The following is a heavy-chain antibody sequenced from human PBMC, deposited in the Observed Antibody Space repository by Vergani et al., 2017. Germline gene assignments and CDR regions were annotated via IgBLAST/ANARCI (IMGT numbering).Heavy chain of an antibody. Sequence: QVQLQESGPGLVKPSQTLALTCTVSGASMSSVGYYWTWIRQSAGKRLEWIGDILGSGTANYNPSIQGLVSMSVATSKNQLSLTLSSVNATDTAVYYCAXRGSAESYNGPDSWGQGTRVTVSS. V-gene: IGHV4-61*02. J-gene: IGHJ4*02. CDR3: AXRGSAESYNGPDS. CDR1: GASMSSVGYY. D-gene: IGHD2-15*01. CDR2: ILGSGTA.